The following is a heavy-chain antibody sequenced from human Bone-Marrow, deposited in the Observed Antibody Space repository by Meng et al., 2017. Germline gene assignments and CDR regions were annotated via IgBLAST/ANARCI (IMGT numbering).Heavy chain of an antibody. Sequence: GESLKISCAASGFTFSSYAMHWVRQAPGKGLEWVAVISYDGSNKYYADSVKGRFTISRDNSKNTLYLQMNSLRAEDTAVYYCARDRYSSSLDSWGQGTLVTVSS. V-gene: IGHV3-30*01. D-gene: IGHD6-13*01. CDR3: ARDRYSSSLDS. CDR2: ISYDGSNK. J-gene: IGHJ4*02. CDR1: GFTFSSYA.